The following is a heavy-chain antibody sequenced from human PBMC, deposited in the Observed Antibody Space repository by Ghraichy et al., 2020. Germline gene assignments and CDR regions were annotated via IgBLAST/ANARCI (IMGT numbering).Heavy chain of an antibody. D-gene: IGHD6-19*01. V-gene: IGHV1-69*13. CDR3: ARGVSGWEQILFDYYYGMDV. Sequence: SVKVSCKASGGTFSSYAISWVRQAPGQGLEWMGGIIPIFGTANYAQKFQGRVTITADESTSTAYMELSSLRSEDTAVYYCARGVSGWEQILFDYYYGMDVWGQGTTVTVSS. CDR2: IIPIFGTA. CDR1: GGTFSSYA. J-gene: IGHJ6*02.